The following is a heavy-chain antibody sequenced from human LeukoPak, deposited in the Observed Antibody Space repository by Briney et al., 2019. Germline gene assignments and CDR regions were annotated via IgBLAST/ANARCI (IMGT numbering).Heavy chain of an antibody. J-gene: IGHJ4*02. V-gene: IGHV1-8*02. CDR2: INPNSGNT. D-gene: IGHD3-10*02. CDR1: GYTFTGYY. CDR3: ARGLGSGSYLY. Sequence: ASVKVSCKASGYTFTGYYMHWVRQAPGQGLEWMGWINPNSGNTGYAQKFQGRVTMTRNTSISTAYMELSSLRSEDTAVYYCARGLGSGSYLYWGQGTLVTVSS.